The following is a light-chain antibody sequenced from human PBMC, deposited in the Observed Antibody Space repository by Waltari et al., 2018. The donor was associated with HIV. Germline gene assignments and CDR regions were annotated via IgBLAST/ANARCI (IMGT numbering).Light chain of an antibody. CDR3: GTWDSSLRVGL. J-gene: IGLJ3*02. V-gene: IGLV1-51*01. Sequence: QFVLTQAPSVSAAPGQNVTISCSGSSSNIGNNYVSWHQHFPGTAPKPPNYDFKKRPSANPDRCSGARAGTSATLASAGLQTGDEADYYCGTWDSSLRVGLFGGGTKVTVL. CDR2: DFK. CDR1: SSNIGNNY.